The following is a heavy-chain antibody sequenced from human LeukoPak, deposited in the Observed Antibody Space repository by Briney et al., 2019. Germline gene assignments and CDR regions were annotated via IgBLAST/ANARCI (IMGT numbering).Heavy chain of an antibody. J-gene: IGHJ4*02. D-gene: IGHD4-23*01. V-gene: IGHV4-59*08. Sequence: PSETLSLTCTVSGGSISSYYWSWIRQPPGKGLEWIGYIYYSGSTNYNPSFKSRVTISVDTSKNQFSLKLSSVTAADTAVYYCARHTYGNSEFDYWGQGTLVTVSS. CDR3: ARHTYGNSEFDY. CDR2: IYYSGST. CDR1: GGSISSYY.